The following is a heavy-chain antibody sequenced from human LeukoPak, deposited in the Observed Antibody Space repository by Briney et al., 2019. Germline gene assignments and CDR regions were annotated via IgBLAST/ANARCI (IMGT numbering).Heavy chain of an antibody. CDR1: GFTFSSYG. CDR3: ARDAPKYSIGWCLGY. CDR2: IWYDGSNK. V-gene: IGHV3-33*01. Sequence: GRSLRLSSAASGFTFSSYGMHWVRQAPGKGLEWVAVIWYDGSNKYYADSVKGRFTISRDNSKNTLYLQMNSLRAEDTAVYYCARDAPKYSIGWCLGYWGQGTLVTVSS. D-gene: IGHD6-19*01. J-gene: IGHJ4*02.